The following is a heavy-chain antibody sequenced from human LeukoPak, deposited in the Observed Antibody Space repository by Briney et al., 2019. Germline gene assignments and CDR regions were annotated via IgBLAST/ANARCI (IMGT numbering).Heavy chain of an antibody. V-gene: IGHV3-30*18. J-gene: IGHJ4*02. D-gene: IGHD1-14*01. Sequence: GGSLRLSCAASGFTFSDYYMSWIRQAPGKGLEWVAVISYDGRNEHYADSVKGRFTISRDNSKNTVFLQMNTLRTEDTAVYFCAKDKPIDYWGQGTLVTVSS. CDR3: AKDKPIDY. CDR1: GFTFSDYY. CDR2: ISYDGRNE.